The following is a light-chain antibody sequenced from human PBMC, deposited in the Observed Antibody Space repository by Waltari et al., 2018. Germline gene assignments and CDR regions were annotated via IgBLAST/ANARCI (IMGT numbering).Light chain of an antibody. CDR2: GNT. CDR1: TSNFGAGYD. Sequence: QSVLTQPPSMSGAAGQQVTIPCTGGTSNFGAGYDVRWYQQFPGTAPKLLIFGNTNRPAGVPGRFSGSRSGTSASLAIAGLQSEDEAVYYCQSFDSSLSASVFGGGTKLTVL. CDR3: QSFDSSLSASV. V-gene: IGLV1-40*01. J-gene: IGLJ3*02.